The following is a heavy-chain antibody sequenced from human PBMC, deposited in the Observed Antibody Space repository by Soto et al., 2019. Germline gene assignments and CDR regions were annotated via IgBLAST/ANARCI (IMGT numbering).Heavy chain of an antibody. CDR3: TRGGSYKGYYFDY. V-gene: IGHV3-48*02. J-gene: IGHJ4*02. CDR2: ISSGSSTI. D-gene: IGHD1-26*01. Sequence: EVQLVESGGGLVQPGGSLRLSCAASGFTFSTYNMNWVRQAPGKGLEWVSYISSGSSTIYYADSVTGRFTISRDNAKNSLYLQMNSLRDEDTDVYYCTRGGSYKGYYFDYWGQGTLVTVS. CDR1: GFTFSTYN.